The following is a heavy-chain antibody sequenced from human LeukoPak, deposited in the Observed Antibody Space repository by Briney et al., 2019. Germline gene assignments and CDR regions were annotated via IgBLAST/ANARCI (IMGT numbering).Heavy chain of an antibody. CDR1: GFTFSSYS. J-gene: IGHJ6*02. D-gene: IGHD3-10*01. CDR2: ISSSSSYI. CDR3: ARGDFITMVRGVMDV. V-gene: IGHV3-21*01. Sequence: PGGSLGLSCAASGFTFSSYSMNWVRQAPGKGLEWVTSISSSSSYIYYADSVKGRFTISRDNAKNSLYLQMNSLRAEDTAVYYCARGDFITMVRGVMDVWGQGTTVTVSS.